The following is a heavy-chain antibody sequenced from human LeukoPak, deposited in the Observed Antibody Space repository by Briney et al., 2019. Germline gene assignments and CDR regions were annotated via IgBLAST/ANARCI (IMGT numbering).Heavy chain of an antibody. CDR1: GGSFSGYY. J-gene: IGHJ6*02. CDR2: INHSGST. Sequence: SETPSLTCAVYGGSFSGYYWSWIRQPPGKGLEWIGEINHSGSTNYNPSLKSRVTISVDTSKNQFSLKLSSVTAADTAVYYCARYVVAATFYYYGMDVWGQGTTVTVSS. CDR3: ARYVVAATFYYYGMDV. D-gene: IGHD2-15*01. V-gene: IGHV4-34*01.